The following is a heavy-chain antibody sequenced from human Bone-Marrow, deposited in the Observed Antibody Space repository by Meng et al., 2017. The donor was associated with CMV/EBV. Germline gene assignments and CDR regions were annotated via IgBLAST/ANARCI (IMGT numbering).Heavy chain of an antibody. CDR2: IKQDGSEK. J-gene: IGHJ6*02. V-gene: IGHV3-7*01. D-gene: IGHD3-16*01. CDR3: ARGGRLGYYYGMDV. Sequence: GGSLRLSCAASGFTFSSYWMSWVRQAPGKGLEWVANIKQDGSEKYYVDSVKGRFTISRDNAKNSLYLQMNSLRAEDTAVYSCARGGRLGYYYGMDVWGQGTTVTVSS. CDR1: GFTFSSYW.